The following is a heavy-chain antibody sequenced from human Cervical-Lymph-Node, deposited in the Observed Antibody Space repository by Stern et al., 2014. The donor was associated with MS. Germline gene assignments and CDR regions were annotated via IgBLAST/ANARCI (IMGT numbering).Heavy chain of an antibody. Sequence: VQLVESGAEVQKPGASVKVSCKASGYTFTSYYMHWVRQAPGQGLEWMGIINPRGGSTSYAQKFQGRVTMTRDTSTSTVYMELSSLRSEDTAVYYCAREEASTPFDYWGQGTLVTVSS. CDR2: INPRGGST. CDR1: GYTFTSYY. CDR3: AREEASTPFDY. D-gene: IGHD2-15*01. V-gene: IGHV1-46*01. J-gene: IGHJ4*02.